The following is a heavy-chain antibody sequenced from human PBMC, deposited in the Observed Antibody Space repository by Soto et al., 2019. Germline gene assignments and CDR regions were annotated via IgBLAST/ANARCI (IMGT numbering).Heavy chain of an antibody. CDR3: AREGSYSGYNVAHGIQLWSFDF. Sequence: KPSETLSLTCTVSGGSINTFYWSWVRQPAGKGLEWIGRIFTSWSTSFNPSLESRVAMSVATSKNHFSLNLSSVIAADMAVYYCAREGSYSGYNVAHGIQLWSFDFWGQGALVTVSS. J-gene: IGHJ4*02. D-gene: IGHD5-12*01. V-gene: IGHV4-4*07. CDR2: IFTSWST. CDR1: GGSINTFY.